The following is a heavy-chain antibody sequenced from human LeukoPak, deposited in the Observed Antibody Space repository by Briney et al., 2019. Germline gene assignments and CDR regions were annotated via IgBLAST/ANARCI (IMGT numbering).Heavy chain of an antibody. CDR1: GFTFSSHW. CDR2: INSDGSSI. Sequence: PGGSLRLSCAASGFTFSSHWMHWVRQAPGKGLVWVSRINSDGSSISYADSVKGRFTISRDNAKNSLYLQMNSLRAEDTAVYYCARDGHYDILTGYTYYYGMDVWGQGTTVTVSS. J-gene: IGHJ6*02. D-gene: IGHD3-9*01. V-gene: IGHV3-74*01. CDR3: ARDGHYDILTGYTYYYGMDV.